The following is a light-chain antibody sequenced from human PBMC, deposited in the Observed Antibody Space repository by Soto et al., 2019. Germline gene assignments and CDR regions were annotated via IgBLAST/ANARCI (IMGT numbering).Light chain of an antibody. Sequence: QSALTQPPSASGSPGQSVTISCTGTSSDVGDYNYVSWYQQHPGNAPKVILYEVNKRASGVPDRFSGSKSGNTASLTVSGIQSEDEADYYRSSYAGRNIYVFGTGTKLTVL. V-gene: IGLV2-8*01. CDR2: EVN. J-gene: IGLJ1*01. CDR1: SSDVGDYNY. CDR3: SSYAGRNIYV.